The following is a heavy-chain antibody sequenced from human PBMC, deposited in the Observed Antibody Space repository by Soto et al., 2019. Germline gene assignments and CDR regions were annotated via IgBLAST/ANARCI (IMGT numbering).Heavy chain of an antibody. D-gene: IGHD3-22*01. CDR3: ARHRPQRSSGYYYQTSPGIFDP. J-gene: IGHJ5*02. CDR2: IYYCGST. V-gene: IGHV4-39*01. CDR1: GGSISSSSYY. Sequence: SETLSLTCTVSGGSISSSSYYWGWIRQPPGKGLEWIGSIYYCGSTYYNPSLKSRVTISVDTSKNQFSLKLSSVTAADTAVYYCARHRPQRSSGYYYQTSPGIFDPWGQGTLVTVSS.